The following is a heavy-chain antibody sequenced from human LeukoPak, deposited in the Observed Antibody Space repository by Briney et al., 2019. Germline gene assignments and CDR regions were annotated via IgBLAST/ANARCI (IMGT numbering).Heavy chain of an antibody. CDR2: IKQDGSEK. D-gene: IGHD3-22*01. Sequence: GSLRLSCAASEFTFSAYWMSWVRQAPGKGLEWVADIKQDGSEKYYVDSVKGRFTISRQNAKNSLFLQMNSLRAEDTAVYYCAKAGDSSGYYYLFDYWDQGTLVTVSS. V-gene: IGHV3-7*03. CDR1: EFTFSAYW. CDR3: AKAGDSSGYYYLFDY. J-gene: IGHJ4*02.